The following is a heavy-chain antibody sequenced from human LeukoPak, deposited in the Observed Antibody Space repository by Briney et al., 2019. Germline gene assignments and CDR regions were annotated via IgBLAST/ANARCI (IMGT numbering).Heavy chain of an antibody. Sequence: GESLKISCKGSRYSFTSYWIGWVRQMPGKGLEWMGIIYPGDSDTRYSPSFQGQVTISADKSISTAYLQWSSLKASDTAMYYCARSSEDYYYGMDVWGQGTTVTVSS. D-gene: IGHD6-6*01. CDR3: ARSSEDYYYGMDV. CDR2: IYPGDSDT. J-gene: IGHJ6*02. CDR1: RYSFTSYW. V-gene: IGHV5-51*01.